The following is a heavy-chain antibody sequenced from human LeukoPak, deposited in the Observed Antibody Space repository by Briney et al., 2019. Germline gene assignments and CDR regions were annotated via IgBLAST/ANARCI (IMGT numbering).Heavy chain of an antibody. Sequence: RSETLSLTCAVSAYSISSGYYWGCIRRPPGKGLEWIGSIYLSGSTYYNPSRKNRGTTSADTSKNQTSMKLSSVTAADTAVYHCAGGAQPFDNWGQGTLVTVSS. J-gene: IGHJ4*02. CDR1: AYSISSGYY. CDR2: IYLSGST. D-gene: IGHD1-1*01. V-gene: IGHV4-38-2*01. CDR3: AGGAQPFDN.